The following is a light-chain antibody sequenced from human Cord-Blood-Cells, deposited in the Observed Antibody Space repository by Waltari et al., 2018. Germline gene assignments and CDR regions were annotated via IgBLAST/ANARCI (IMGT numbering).Light chain of an antibody. CDR1: QSVSSY. J-gene: IGKJ3*01. CDR2: DAA. V-gene: IGKV3-11*01. CDR3: QQRSNWPIFT. Sequence: EIVLPQSPATLSLSPRERPTLSCRASQSVSSYLAWYQQKPGQAPRLLSYDAANRATGIPARFSGSGSGTDFTLTISSLEPEDFAVYYCQQRSNWPIFTFGPGTKVDIK.